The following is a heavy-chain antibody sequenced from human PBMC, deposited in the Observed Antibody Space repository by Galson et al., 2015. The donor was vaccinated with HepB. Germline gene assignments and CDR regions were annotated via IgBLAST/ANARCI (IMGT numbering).Heavy chain of an antibody. J-gene: IGHJ4*02. D-gene: IGHD5-24*01. V-gene: IGHV3-73*01. Sequence: SLRLSCAASGFTFSGSAMHWVRQASGKGLEWVGRIRSKANSYATAYAASVKGRFTISRDDSKNTAYLQMNSLKTEDTAVYYCTAVEMATINYWGQGTLVTVSS. CDR1: GFTFSGSA. CDR2: IRSKANSYAT. CDR3: TAVEMATINY.